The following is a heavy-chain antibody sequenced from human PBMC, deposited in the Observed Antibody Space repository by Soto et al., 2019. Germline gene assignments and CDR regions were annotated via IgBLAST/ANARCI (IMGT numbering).Heavy chain of an antibody. V-gene: IGHV4-59*01. J-gene: IGHJ6*02. D-gene: IGHD3-10*01. CDR2: IYYSGST. CDR1: GGSMSSYY. Sequence: SLPLSLTCTVSGGSMSSYYWSWIRQPPGKGLEWIGYIYYSGSTNYNPSLKSRVTMSVDTPKNQFSLKLSSVTAADTAVYYCARRGYGPGFPYYYGMDVWGQGTTVTVSS. CDR3: ARRGYGPGFPYYYGMDV.